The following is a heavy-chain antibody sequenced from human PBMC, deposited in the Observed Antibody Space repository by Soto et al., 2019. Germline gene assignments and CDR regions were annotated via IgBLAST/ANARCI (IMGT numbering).Heavy chain of an antibody. J-gene: IGHJ4*02. CDR1: GGSISSGGYY. CDR3: ARELYSYGSTLFDY. Sequence: QVQLQESGPGLVKPSQTLSLTCTVSGGSISSGGYYWSWIRQHPGKGLEWIGYIYYGGSTYYNPSLKSRVTISVDTSKNQFFLKLSSVTPADTAVYYCARELYSYGSTLFDYWGQGTLVTISS. V-gene: IGHV4-31*03. CDR2: IYYGGST. D-gene: IGHD5-18*01.